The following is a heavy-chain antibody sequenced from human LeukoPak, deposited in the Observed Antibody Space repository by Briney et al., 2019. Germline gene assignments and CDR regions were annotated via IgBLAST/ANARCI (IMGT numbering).Heavy chain of an antibody. J-gene: IGHJ3*02. CDR1: GYSFTNYW. CDR2: IYPGDSDT. V-gene: IGHV5-51*01. CDR3: GRIPAAGSLKGSFDI. D-gene: IGHD6-13*01. Sequence: GESLKISCKGSGYSFTNYWIGWVRQMPGKGLEWMGIIYPGDSDTTYSPSFQGQVTISADKSISTAYLQWSSLKASDSAMYYCGRIPAAGSLKGSFDIWGQGTMVTVSS.